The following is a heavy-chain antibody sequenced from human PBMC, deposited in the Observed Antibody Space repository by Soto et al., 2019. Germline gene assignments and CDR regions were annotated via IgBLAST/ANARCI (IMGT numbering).Heavy chain of an antibody. CDR1: GFTFNSYH. CDR2: IRSSSDTT. CDR3: ARSYAWGLAPHSMDV. Sequence: PGGSLRLSCVASGFTFNSYHMNWVREAPGKGLEWVSYIRSSSDTTHYADSVKGRFTISRDNAKNSVFLQMNSLTVEDTAVYHCARSYAWGLAPHSMDVWGTGTTVTLSS. J-gene: IGHJ6*03. V-gene: IGHV3-48*01. D-gene: IGHD3-16*01.